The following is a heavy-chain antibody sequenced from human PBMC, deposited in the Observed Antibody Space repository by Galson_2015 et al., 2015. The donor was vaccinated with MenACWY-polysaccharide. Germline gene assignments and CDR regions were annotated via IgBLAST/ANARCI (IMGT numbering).Heavy chain of an antibody. J-gene: IGHJ6*02. CDR2: INTNTGNP. V-gene: IGHV7-4-1*02. CDR1: GYTFTSYA. CDR3: ARMVVTAILVDYYYYGMDV. Sequence: SVKVSCKASGYTFTSYAMNWVRQAPGQGLEWMGWINTNTGNPTYAQGFTGRFVFSLDTSVSTAYLQISSLKAEDTAVYYCARMVVTAILVDYYYYGMDVWGQGTTVTVSS. D-gene: IGHD2-21*02.